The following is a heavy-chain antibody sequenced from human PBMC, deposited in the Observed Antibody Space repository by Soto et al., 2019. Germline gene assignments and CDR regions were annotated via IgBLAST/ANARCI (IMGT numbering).Heavy chain of an antibody. J-gene: IGHJ6*02. Sequence: TSETLSLTCTVSGGSISSGGYYWNWIRQHPGKGLEWIGYIYCSGSTNYNPSLKSRVTISVDTSKNQFSLKLSSVTAADTAVYYCARLSTSWYYGMDVWGQGTTVTVSS. CDR2: IYCSGST. V-gene: IGHV4-61*08. D-gene: IGHD2-2*01. CDR1: GGSISSGGYY. CDR3: ARLSTSWYYGMDV.